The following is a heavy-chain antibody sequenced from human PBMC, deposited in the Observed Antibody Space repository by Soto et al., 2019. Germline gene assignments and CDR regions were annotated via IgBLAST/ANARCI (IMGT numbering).Heavy chain of an antibody. V-gene: IGHV3-30*18. CDR2: ISYDGSNK. Sequence: GGSLRLSCAASGFTFSSYGIHWVRQAPGKGLEWVAVISYDGSNKYYADSVKGRFTISRDNSKNTLYLQMNSLRAEDTAVYYCAKAVTTVSRFGYWGQGTLVTVSS. CDR3: AKAVTTVSRFGY. CDR1: GFTFSSYG. D-gene: IGHD4-17*01. J-gene: IGHJ4*02.